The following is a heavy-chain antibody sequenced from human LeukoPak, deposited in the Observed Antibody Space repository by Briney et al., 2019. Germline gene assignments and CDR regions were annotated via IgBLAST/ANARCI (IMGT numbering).Heavy chain of an antibody. V-gene: IGHV1-18*01. Sequence: ASETVSCTASGHTFTSYGISWVRQAPGQGLEWMGWISAYNGNTNYAQKLQGRFTMTTDTSTSTAYMDLRSPISDDTAVYYCAGVGTPIAAAGRKGYYYYGMDVWGQGTTVTVSS. CDR3: AGVGTPIAAAGRKGYYYYGMDV. D-gene: IGHD6-13*01. J-gene: IGHJ6*02. CDR2: ISAYNGNT. CDR1: GHTFTSYG.